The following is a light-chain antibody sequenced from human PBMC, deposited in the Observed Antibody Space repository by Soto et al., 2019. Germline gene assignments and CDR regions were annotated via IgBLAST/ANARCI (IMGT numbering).Light chain of an antibody. CDR2: AAS. J-gene: IGKJ4*01. CDR3: QRRSDWPST. Sequence: EIVLTQSPATLSLSPGEGATLSCRASQSVGRYLAWYQQKPGQALRLLIYAASKRATGIAARLSGSGSGTDFTLTISSLEPEDFAVYYCQRRSDWPSTFGGGTKVQIK. V-gene: IGKV3-11*01. CDR1: QSVGRY.